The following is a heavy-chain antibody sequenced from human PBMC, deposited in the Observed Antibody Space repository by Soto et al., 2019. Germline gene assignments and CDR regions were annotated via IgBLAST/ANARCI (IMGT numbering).Heavy chain of an antibody. CDR2: ISWNSGSI. Sequence: PGGSLRLSCAASGFTFDDYAMHWVRQAPGQGLEWVSGISWNSGSIGYADSVKGRFTISRDNAKNSLYLQMNSLRAEDTALYYCAKGPTPFNIAENWFDAGGQGTLVTVSS. CDR3: AKGPTPFNIAENWFDA. CDR1: GFTFDDYA. V-gene: IGHV3-9*01. J-gene: IGHJ5*02. D-gene: IGHD2-15*01.